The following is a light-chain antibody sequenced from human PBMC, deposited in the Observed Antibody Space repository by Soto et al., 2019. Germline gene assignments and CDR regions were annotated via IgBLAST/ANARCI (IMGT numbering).Light chain of an antibody. Sequence: QSVLTQPPSVSAAPGQKVTVSCSGSRSNIGNNYVSWYQHLPGTAPKLLIYDNDKRPSGIPDRFSASKSGTSATLGITGLQTGDAADYYCGAWDSSLSAWVFGGGTKLTVL. CDR2: DND. V-gene: IGLV1-51*01. CDR3: GAWDSSLSAWV. J-gene: IGLJ3*02. CDR1: RSNIGNNY.